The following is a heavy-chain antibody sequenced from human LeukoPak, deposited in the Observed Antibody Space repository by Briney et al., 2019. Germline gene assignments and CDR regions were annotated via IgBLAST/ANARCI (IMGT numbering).Heavy chain of an antibody. D-gene: IGHD3-10*01. CDR1: GGSISSSIYY. Sequence: SETLSLTCTVSGGSISSSIYYWGWIRQPPGKGLEWIGSIYYSGSTYYNPSLKSRVTISVDTSQNQFSLKLSSVTAADTAVYYCASRRDGGFDYWGQGTLVTVSS. CDR3: ASRRDGGFDY. V-gene: IGHV4-39*01. CDR2: IYYSGST. J-gene: IGHJ4*02.